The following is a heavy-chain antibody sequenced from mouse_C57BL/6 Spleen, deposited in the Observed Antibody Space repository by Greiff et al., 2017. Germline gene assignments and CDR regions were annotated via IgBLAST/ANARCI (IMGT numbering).Heavy chain of an antibody. D-gene: IGHD2-5*01. Sequence: EVHLVESGGGLVKPGGSLKLSCAASGFTFSDYGMHWVRQAPEKGLEWVAYISSGSSTIYYADTVKGRFTISRDNAKNTLFLQMTSLRSEDTAMYYCARRDSNGAMDYWGQGTSVTVSS. CDR3: ARRDSNGAMDY. J-gene: IGHJ4*01. CDR1: GFTFSDYG. CDR2: ISSGSSTI. V-gene: IGHV5-17*01.